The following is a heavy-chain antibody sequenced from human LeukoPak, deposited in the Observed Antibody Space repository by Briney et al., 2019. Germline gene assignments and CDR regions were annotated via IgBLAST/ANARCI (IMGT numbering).Heavy chain of an antibody. CDR2: ISAYNGNT. CDR3: ARDCSGGSCYFGIDY. CDR1: GYTFTSYG. V-gene: IGHV1-18*01. J-gene: IGHJ4*02. D-gene: IGHD2-15*01. Sequence: ASVKVSCKASGYTFTSYGISWVRQAPGQGLEWMGWISAYNGNTNYAQKLQGRVTMTTDTFTSTAYMELRSLRSDDTAVYYCARDCSGGSCYFGIDYWGQGTLVTVSS.